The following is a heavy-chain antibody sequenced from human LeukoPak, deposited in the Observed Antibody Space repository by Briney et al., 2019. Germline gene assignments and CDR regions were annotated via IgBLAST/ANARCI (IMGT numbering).Heavy chain of an antibody. CDR3: ARALRYDDSSGYYAY. V-gene: IGHV1-2*02. J-gene: IGHJ4*02. Sequence: ASVKVSCKASGYTFSGYYMHWVRQAPGQGLEWMGLINPNSGATNYAQTLQGRVTMTRDTSISIVYMELSRLRTDDTAVYYCARALRYDDSSGYYAYWGQGTLVTVSS. CDR2: INPNSGAT. D-gene: IGHD3-22*01. CDR1: GYTFSGYY.